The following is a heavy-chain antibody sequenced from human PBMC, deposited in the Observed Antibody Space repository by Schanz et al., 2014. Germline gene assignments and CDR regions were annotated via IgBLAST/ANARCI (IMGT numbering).Heavy chain of an antibody. D-gene: IGHD2-15*01. CDR2: IIPILGIA. CDR3: ARGGGPEDVFDI. Sequence: QVQLVPSGAEVKKPGSSVKVSCKASRSTFSSYTISWVRQAPGQGLEWMGRIIPILGIANYAQKFQGRVTNTADKSTSTAYMDLSSLRSDDTAVYYCARGGGPEDVFDIWGQGTILTVSS. CDR1: RSTFSSYT. V-gene: IGHV1-69*02. J-gene: IGHJ3*02.